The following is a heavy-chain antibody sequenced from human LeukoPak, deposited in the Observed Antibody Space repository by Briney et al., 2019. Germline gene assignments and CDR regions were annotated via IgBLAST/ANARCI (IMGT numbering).Heavy chain of an antibody. CDR1: GFTFSSYE. CDR3: ARVGVLEPYFDY. V-gene: IGHV3-48*03. CDR2: ISSSGSTI. J-gene: IGHJ4*02. Sequence: GGSLRLSCAASGFTFSSYEMNWVRQAPGKGLEWVSYISSSGSTIYYADSVKGQFTISRDNAKNSLYLQMNSLRAEDTAVYYCARVGVLEPYFDYWGQGTLVTVSS. D-gene: IGHD3-3*01.